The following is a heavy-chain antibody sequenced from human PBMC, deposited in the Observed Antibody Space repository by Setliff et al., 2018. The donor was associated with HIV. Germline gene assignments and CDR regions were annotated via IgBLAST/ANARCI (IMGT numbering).Heavy chain of an antibody. Sequence: SETLSLTCAVSGYSISSGFYWGWIRQPPGKGLEWIGSIYHSGSTYYNPSLRSRVTISVDTSKNQFSLKLSVVTAADTAVYYCARWGDGYNSYDSWGQGTLVTVSS. D-gene: IGHD5-12*01. CDR2: IYHSGST. J-gene: IGHJ4*02. CDR1: GYSISSGFY. CDR3: ARWGDGYNSYDS. V-gene: IGHV4-38-2*01.